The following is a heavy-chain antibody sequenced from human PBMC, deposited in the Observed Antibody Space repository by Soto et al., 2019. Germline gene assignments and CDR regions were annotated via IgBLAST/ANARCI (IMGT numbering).Heavy chain of an antibody. V-gene: IGHV4-4*07. J-gene: IGHJ4*02. Sequence: SETLSLTCTVSGGSIGNYFCNWIRQPAGKGLEWIGRIDNSGSTNYNPSLKSRITMSADTSRNQFSLKLNSVTAADTAVYYCARGGQDFWSGPFDYWGQGALVTVSS. D-gene: IGHD3-3*01. CDR1: GGSIGNYF. CDR2: IDNSGST. CDR3: ARGGQDFWSGPFDY.